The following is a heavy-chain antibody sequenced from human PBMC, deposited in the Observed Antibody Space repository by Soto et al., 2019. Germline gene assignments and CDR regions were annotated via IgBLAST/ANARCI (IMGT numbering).Heavy chain of an antibody. D-gene: IGHD3-22*01. CDR1: GYTFTSYG. CDR2: ISAYNGNA. CDR3: ARDEDYYDSSGYYYGY. V-gene: IGHV1-18*01. Sequence: ASVKVSCKASGYTFTSYGISWVRQAPGQGLEWMGWISAYNGNANYAQKLQGRVTMTTDTSTSTAYMELRSLRSDDTDVYYCARDEDYYDSSGYYYGYWGQGTLVTVSS. J-gene: IGHJ4*02.